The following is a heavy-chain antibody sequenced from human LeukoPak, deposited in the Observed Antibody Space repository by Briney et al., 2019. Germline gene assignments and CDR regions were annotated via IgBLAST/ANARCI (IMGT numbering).Heavy chain of an antibody. D-gene: IGHD3-3*01. CDR3: GGLTIFGVVGY. CDR2: INHSGST. J-gene: IGHJ4*02. V-gene: IGHV4-34*01. Sequence: PSETLSLTCAVYGGSFSGYYWSWIRQPPGKGLEWIGEINHSGSTNYNPSLKSRVTISVDTSKNQSSLKLSSVTAADTAVYYCGGLTIFGVVGYWGQGTLVTVSS. CDR1: GGSFSGYY.